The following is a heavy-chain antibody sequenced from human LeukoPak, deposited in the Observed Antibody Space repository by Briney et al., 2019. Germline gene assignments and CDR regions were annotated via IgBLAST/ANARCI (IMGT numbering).Heavy chain of an antibody. D-gene: IGHD4-23*01. V-gene: IGHV4-34*01. Sequence: PSETLSLTCAVYGGSFSGYYWSWIRQPPGKGLEWIGEINHSGSTNYNPSLKSRVTISVDTSKSQFSLKLSSVTAADTAVYYCARSIPYYDYGGNWFPDAFDIWGQGTMVTVSS. CDR3: ARSIPYYDYGGNWFPDAFDI. J-gene: IGHJ3*02. CDR1: GGSFSGYY. CDR2: INHSGST.